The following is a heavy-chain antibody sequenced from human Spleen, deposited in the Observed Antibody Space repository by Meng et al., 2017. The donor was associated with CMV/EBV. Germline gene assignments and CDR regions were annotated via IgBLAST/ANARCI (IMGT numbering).Heavy chain of an antibody. CDR1: GFIFSKYC. CDR3: GKDDSGTIDY. Sequence: VQLVEYGGGVVQPGTCLRLSCGVSGFIFSKYCMLWFRQAPGKGLEWMSVISNDGSDKHYIDAVKGRFTISRDNSKNTLFLQMNSLKPEDTGIYYCGKDDSGTIDYWGQGTLVTVSS. V-gene: IGHV3-30*18. CDR2: ISNDGSDK. J-gene: IGHJ4*02. D-gene: IGHD1-1*01.